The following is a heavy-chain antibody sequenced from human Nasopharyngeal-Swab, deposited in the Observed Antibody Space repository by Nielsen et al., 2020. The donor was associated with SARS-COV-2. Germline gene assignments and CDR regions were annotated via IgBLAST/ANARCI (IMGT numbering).Heavy chain of an antibody. CDR2: INANSGGT. J-gene: IGHJ4*02. D-gene: IGHD2-2*01. CDR3: ARGHPAALTSFLY. V-gene: IGHV1-2*02. Sequence: ASVKVSCKASGYTFTGYYMHWVRQAPGQGLEWMGWINANSGGTNYAQKFQGRVTMTRDTSISTAYMELSRLRSDDTAVYYCARGHPAALTSFLYWGQGTLVTVSS. CDR1: GYTFTGYY.